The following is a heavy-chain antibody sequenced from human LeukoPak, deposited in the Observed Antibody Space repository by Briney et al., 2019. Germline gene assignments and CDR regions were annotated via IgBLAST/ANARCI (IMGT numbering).Heavy chain of an antibody. D-gene: IGHD4-23*01. CDR3: ARQGRATVVMYMDD. Sequence: PSETLSLTCSVSGGSISSSSDNWGWIRQPPGKGLEWSGSIYYTGITYYNPSLMSRVSMSVDTSKNQFSLRLSSVTAADTAMYYCARQGRATVVMYMDDWGKGTTVTVSS. J-gene: IGHJ6*03. CDR1: GGSISSSSDN. CDR2: IYYTGIT. V-gene: IGHV4-39*01.